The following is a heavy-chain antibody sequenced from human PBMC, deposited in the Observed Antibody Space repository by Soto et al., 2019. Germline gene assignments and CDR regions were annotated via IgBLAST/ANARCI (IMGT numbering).Heavy chain of an antibody. J-gene: IGHJ5*02. Sequence: PSETLSLTCTVSGGSISSYYWSWIRQPPGKGLEWIGYIYYSGSTNYNPSLKSRVTISVDTSKNQFSLKLSSVTAADTAVYYCARDKATSWFDPWGQGTLVTVSS. CDR1: GGSISSYY. V-gene: IGHV4-59*01. CDR2: IYYSGST. CDR3: ARDKATSWFDP. D-gene: IGHD5-12*01.